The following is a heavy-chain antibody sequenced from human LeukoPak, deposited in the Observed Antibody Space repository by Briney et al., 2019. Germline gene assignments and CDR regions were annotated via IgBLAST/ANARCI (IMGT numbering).Heavy chain of an antibody. J-gene: IGHJ5*02. CDR3: ARDMSDDFWSGSSRWFDP. Sequence: SETLSLTCTVSDASVRSYYWSWIRQPPGKRLEWIGTFENSGTTHYNPSLKSRVSISVDKTKNHISLNLTSATAADTAMYYCARDMSDDFWSGSSRWFDPWGQGTLVTVSS. V-gene: IGHV4-59*02. CDR1: DASVRSYY. CDR2: FENSGTT. D-gene: IGHD3-3*01.